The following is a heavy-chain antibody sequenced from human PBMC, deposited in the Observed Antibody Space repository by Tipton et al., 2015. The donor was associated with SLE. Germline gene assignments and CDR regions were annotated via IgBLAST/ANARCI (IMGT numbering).Heavy chain of an antibody. CDR1: GGSIRSHY. D-gene: IGHD3-10*01. V-gene: IGHV4-59*11. J-gene: IGHJ4*02. CDR3: ARGSSYYGLGGDY. Sequence: TLSLTCTVSGGSIRSHYWSWIRQPPGKGLEWIGYIYDTGSTDYNPSLKSRVTISVDTSKNQFSLKLRPVTAADTAVYYCARGSSYYGLGGDYWGQGTLVTVSS. CDR2: IYDTGST.